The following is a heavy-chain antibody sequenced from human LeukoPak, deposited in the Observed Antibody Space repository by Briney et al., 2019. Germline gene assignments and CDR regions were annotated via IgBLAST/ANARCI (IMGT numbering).Heavy chain of an antibody. CDR3: ARREKTGKFDP. CDR1: GGSLSSGNDY. D-gene: IGHD1-1*01. CDR2: IYYSGST. J-gene: IGHJ5*02. V-gene: IGHV4-39*01. Sequence: SETLSLTCSVSGGSLSSGNDYWLWIRQPPGKGLEWIGSIYYSGSTYYNPSLKSRVTISVDTSKNQFSLKLSSVTAADTAVYYCARREKTGKFDPWGQGTLVTVSP.